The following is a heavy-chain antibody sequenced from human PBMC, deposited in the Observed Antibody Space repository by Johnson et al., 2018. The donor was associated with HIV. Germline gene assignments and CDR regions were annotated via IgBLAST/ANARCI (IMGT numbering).Heavy chain of an antibody. J-gene: IGHJ3*02. Sequence: VQLVESGGGSVKSGGSLRVSCAASGFTFDDYGMSWVRQAPGKGLEWVSGINWNGGSTGYADSVKGRFTISRDNAKNSLYLQMNSLRAEDTALYYCAKVRVIIAAPRGGAFDIWGQGTMVTVSS. D-gene: IGHD6-6*01. CDR2: INWNGGST. CDR3: AKVRVIIAAPRGGAFDI. CDR1: GFTFDDYG. V-gene: IGHV3-20*04.